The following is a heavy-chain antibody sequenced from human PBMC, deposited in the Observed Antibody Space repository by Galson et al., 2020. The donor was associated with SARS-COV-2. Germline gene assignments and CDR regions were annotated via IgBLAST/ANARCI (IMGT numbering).Heavy chain of an antibody. D-gene: IGHD1-26*01. CDR3: VKDHQSSRAYLTPPYYVDY. Sequence: GGSLRLPCSASGFTFRTYPMHWVRQAPGKGLEYVSTISSTGGSTFYADSVRGRCTISRDNSKHMLYFQMSSLTDEDTAVYYCVKDHQSSRAYLTPPYYVDYWGQGTLVTVSS. CDR2: ISSTGGST. CDR1: GFTFRTYP. J-gene: IGHJ4*02. V-gene: IGHV3-64D*06.